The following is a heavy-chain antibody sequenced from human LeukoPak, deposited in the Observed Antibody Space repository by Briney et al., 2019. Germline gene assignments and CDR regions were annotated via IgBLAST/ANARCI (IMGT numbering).Heavy chain of an antibody. J-gene: IGHJ4*02. CDR1: GFTFDDYG. CDR2: INWNGGST. D-gene: IGHD1-26*01. CDR3: ASWGEGALDN. Sequence: AGSLRLSCAASGFTFDDYGLSWVRQAPGKGLEWVSGINWNGGSTGYADSVKGRFTISRDNAKKSLYLQMNSLRVEDTGVYYCASWGEGALDNWGQGTLVTVSS. V-gene: IGHV3-20*04.